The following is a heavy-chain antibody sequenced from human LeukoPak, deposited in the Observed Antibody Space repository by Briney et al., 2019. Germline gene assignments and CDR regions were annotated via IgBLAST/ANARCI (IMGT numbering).Heavy chain of an antibody. CDR2: IYYSGST. CDR1: GGSISSYY. J-gene: IGHJ4*02. D-gene: IGHD5-18*01. Sequence: SETLSLTCTVSGGSISSYYWSWVRQPPGKGLEWIGYIYYSGSTNYNPSLKSRVTISVDTSKNQFSLKLSSVTAADTAVYYCARVGYSYGLDYWGQGTLVTVSS. CDR3: ARVGYSYGLDY. V-gene: IGHV4-59*01.